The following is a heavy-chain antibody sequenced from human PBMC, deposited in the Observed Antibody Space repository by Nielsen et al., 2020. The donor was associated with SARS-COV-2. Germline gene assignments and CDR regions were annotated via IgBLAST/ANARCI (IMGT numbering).Heavy chain of an antibody. CDR2: ISGSGGST. J-gene: IGHJ6*02. Sequence: GGSLRLSCAASGFTFSSYAMSWVRQAPGKGLEWVSAISGSGGSTYYADSVKGRFTISRDNAKNSLYLQMNSLRAEDTALYYCAKDKAMVRGVIMDVWGQGTTVTVSS. D-gene: IGHD3-10*01. CDR1: GFTFSSYA. CDR3: AKDKAMVRGVIMDV. V-gene: IGHV3-23*01.